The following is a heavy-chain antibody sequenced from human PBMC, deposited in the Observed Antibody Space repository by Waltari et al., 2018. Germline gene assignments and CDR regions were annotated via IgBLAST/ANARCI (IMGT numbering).Heavy chain of an antibody. CDR2: IYHSGRT. J-gene: IGHJ3*02. CDR1: GYSISSGYY. V-gene: IGHV4-38-2*02. D-gene: IGHD2-21*01. Sequence: QVQLQESGPGLVKPSETLSLTCTVSGYSISSGYYWGWIRRPPGKGLEWIGSIYHSGRTYYNPSLKSRVTISVDTSKNQFSLKLSSVTAADTAVYYCARDECGGDCYSDAFDIWGQGTMVTVSS. CDR3: ARDECGGDCYSDAFDI.